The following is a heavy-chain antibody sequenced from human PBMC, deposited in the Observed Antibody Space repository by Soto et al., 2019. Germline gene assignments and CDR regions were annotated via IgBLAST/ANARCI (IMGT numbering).Heavy chain of an antibody. CDR2: IYYSGST. V-gene: IGHV4-59*08. J-gene: IGHJ5*02. CDR3: ASFSKELGWFDP. D-gene: IGHD1-26*01. CDR1: GGSISSYY. Sequence: SETLSLTCTVSGGSISSYYWSWIRQPPGKGLEWIGYIYYSGSTDYNPSLKSRVTISVDTSKKQFSLKLSSVTAADTAVYYCASFSKELGWFDPWGQGTLVTVSS.